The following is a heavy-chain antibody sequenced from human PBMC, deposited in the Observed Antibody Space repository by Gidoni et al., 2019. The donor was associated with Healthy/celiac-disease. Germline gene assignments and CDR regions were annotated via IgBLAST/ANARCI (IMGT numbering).Heavy chain of an antibody. Sequence: QVQLQQSGPGLVKPSQTLSLTCSISGDSVSSNSAAWNGIRQSPSRGLEWLGRTYYRSKWYNDYAVSVKSRITINPDTSKNQFSLQLNSVTPEDTAVYYCARVSSWELLRWDYFDYWGQGTLVTVSS. CDR2: TYYRSKWYN. CDR3: ARVSSWELLRWDYFDY. J-gene: IGHJ4*02. CDR1: GDSVSSNSAA. V-gene: IGHV6-1*01. D-gene: IGHD1-26*01.